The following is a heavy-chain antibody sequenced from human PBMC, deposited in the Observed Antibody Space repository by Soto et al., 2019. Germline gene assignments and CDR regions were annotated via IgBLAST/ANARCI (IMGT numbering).Heavy chain of an antibody. Sequence: GGSLRLSCAASGFTFSSYAMSWVRQAPGKGLEWVSAISGSGGSTYYADSVKGRFTISRDNSKNTLYLQMNSLRAEDTAVYYCAKDSSNTIFGVVITRASDYWGQGTLVTVSS. CDR3: AKDSSNTIFGVVITRASDY. V-gene: IGHV3-23*01. J-gene: IGHJ4*02. D-gene: IGHD3-3*01. CDR2: ISGSGGST. CDR1: GFTFSSYA.